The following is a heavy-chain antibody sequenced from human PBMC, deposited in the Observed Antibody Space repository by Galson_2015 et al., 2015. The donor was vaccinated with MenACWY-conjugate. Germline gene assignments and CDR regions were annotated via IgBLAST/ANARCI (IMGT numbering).Heavy chain of an antibody. CDR3: ARQFHSGSGSYYEGAFDI. D-gene: IGHD3-10*01. CDR2: LYWDDAE. CDR1: GFSFSTSGVG. J-gene: IGHJ3*02. Sequence: PALVKPTQTLTLTCSFSGFSFSTSGVGVGWIRQPPGKALEWLALLYWDDAERYSPSLKSRLTITKDTSKNQVALTMTSVGPVDTATYYCARQFHSGSGSYYEGAFDIWGQGTMVTVSS. V-gene: IGHV2-5*02.